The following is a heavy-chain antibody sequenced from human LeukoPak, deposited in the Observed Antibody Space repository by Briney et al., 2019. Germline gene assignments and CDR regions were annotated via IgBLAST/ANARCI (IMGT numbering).Heavy chain of an antibody. D-gene: IGHD4-17*01. CDR2: ISYDASNK. Sequence: GGSLRLSCAASGFTFSRYGMHWVRQTPGKGLEWVAVISYDASNKYYADSVKGRFTISRDNSKNTLYLQMNSLRAEDTAVYYCARGSKSYGDYIRSRIHYFDYWGQGTLVTVSS. V-gene: IGHV3-30*03. CDR3: ARGSKSYGDYIRSRIHYFDY. J-gene: IGHJ4*02. CDR1: GFTFSRYG.